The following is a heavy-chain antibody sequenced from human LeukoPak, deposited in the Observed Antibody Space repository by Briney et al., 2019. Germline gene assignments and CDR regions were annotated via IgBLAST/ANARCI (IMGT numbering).Heavy chain of an antibody. D-gene: IGHD5-24*01. CDR2: IYHSGST. J-gene: IGHJ5*02. CDR1: GYSISSGYY. CDR3: ARERDGYNSCWFDP. Sequence: SETLSLTCTVSGYSISSGYYWGWIRQPPGKGLEWIGSIYHSGSTYYNPSLKSRVTISVDTSKNQFSLKLSSVTAADTAVYYCARERDGYNSCWFDPWGQGTLVTVSS. V-gene: IGHV4-38-2*02.